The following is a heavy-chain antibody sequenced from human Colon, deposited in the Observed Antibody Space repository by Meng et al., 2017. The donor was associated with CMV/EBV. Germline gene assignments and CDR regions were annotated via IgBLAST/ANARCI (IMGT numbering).Heavy chain of an antibody. V-gene: IGHV3-23*01. J-gene: IGHJ4*02. D-gene: IGHD1-26*01. CDR2: ISASGDYT. CDR1: GFNFNTHA. Sequence: GESLKISCAASGFNFNTHAMSWVRQAPGKGLEWVSGISASGDYTYYADSVKGRFSISRDNSRNALFLQMKSLRAEDTAVYYCARDAALGATSPTYFGHWGQGTLVTVSS. CDR3: ARDAALGATSPTYFGH.